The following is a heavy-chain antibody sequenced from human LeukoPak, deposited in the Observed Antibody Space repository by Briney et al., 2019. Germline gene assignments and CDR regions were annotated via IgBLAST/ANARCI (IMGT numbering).Heavy chain of an antibody. CDR3: ARAVIAVAGTIDYYYYYYMDV. V-gene: IGHV3-20*04. J-gene: IGHJ6*03. CDR1: GFTFDDYG. D-gene: IGHD6-19*01. CDR2: INWNGGST. Sequence: PGGSLRLSCAASGFTFDDYGMSWVRQAPGKGLEWVSGINWNGGSTGYADSVKGRFTISRDNAKNSLYLQMNSLRAEDTALYYCARAVIAVAGTIDYYYYYYMDVWGKGTTVTVSS.